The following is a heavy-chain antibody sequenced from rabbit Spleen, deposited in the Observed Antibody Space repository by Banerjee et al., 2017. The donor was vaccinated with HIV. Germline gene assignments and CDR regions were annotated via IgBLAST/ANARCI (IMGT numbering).Heavy chain of an antibody. Sequence: QQQLEESGGDLVKPEGSLTLTCTASGFSFSSHLYMCWVRQAPGKGLELIACIYGATGSSAWYANWAKGRFTISKTSSTTVTLQMTSLTAADTATYFCARDDTDSALNLWGPGTLVTVS. CDR2: IYGATGSSA. CDR3: ARDDTDSALNL. J-gene: IGHJ4*01. D-gene: IGHD1-1*01. V-gene: IGHV1S45*01. CDR1: GFSFSSHLY.